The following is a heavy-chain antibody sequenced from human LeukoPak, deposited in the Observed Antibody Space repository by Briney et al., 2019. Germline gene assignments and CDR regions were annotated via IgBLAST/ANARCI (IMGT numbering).Heavy chain of an antibody. V-gene: IGHV1-18*01. Sequence: ASVKVPCKASGYTFTSYGISWVRQAPGQGLEWMGWISAYNGNTNYAQKLQGRVTMTTDTSTSTAYMELRSLRSDDTAVYYCARDYQEERWGNYYYMDVWGKGTTVTVSS. CDR3: ARDYQEERWGNYYYMDV. CDR1: GYTFTSYG. J-gene: IGHJ6*03. D-gene: IGHD3-16*01. CDR2: ISAYNGNT.